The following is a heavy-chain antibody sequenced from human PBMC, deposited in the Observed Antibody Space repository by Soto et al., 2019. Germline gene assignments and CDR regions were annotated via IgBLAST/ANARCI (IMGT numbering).Heavy chain of an antibody. Sequence: QVQLVESGGGVVQPGWSLRLSCAASGFIFNTYGMHWVRQAPGKGLEWVALISYDGSNIYSADSVKGRFIISRDNSKNTLYLQMNSLGAEDSAVYYCAKAWGNFDMYFYYYMDVWGKGTTVTVSS. J-gene: IGHJ6*03. CDR3: AKAWGNFDMYFYYYMDV. D-gene: IGHD4-4*01. V-gene: IGHV3-30*18. CDR1: GFIFNTYG. CDR2: ISYDGSNI.